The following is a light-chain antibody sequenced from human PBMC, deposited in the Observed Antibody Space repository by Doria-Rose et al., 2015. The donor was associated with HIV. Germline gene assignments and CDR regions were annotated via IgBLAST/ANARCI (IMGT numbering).Light chain of an antibody. CDR2: DGS. CDR3: RQYGTSWT. J-gene: IGKJ1*01. CDR1: QSFSSTY. V-gene: IGKV3-20*01. Sequence: EIVMTQSPGTLSLSPGERATLSCRASQSFSSTYLAWYQQKPGQAPSLLIYDGSTRATGNPDRFSASGSGTDFTLTINRLEPEDFALYYCRQYGTSWTFGQGTKVEI.